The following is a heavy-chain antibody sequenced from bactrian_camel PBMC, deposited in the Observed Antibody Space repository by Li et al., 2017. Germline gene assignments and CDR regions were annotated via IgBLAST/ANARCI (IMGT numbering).Heavy chain of an antibody. D-gene: IGHD1*01. V-gene: IGHV3S26*01. CDR2: IDNAGRS. CDR3: GYTSLSLCAAQTWVQAPASHRPY. CDR1: GFTSTNYC. J-gene: IGHJ4*01. Sequence: HVQLVESGGGSVQAGRSLRLLCVASGFTSTNYCMGWFRQAPGKEREGVAAIDNAGRSSYADSVKDRFTISLDNAKNTLYLLMSSLRPEDTAMYYCGYTSLSLCAAQTWVQAPASHRPYWGQGTQVTVS.